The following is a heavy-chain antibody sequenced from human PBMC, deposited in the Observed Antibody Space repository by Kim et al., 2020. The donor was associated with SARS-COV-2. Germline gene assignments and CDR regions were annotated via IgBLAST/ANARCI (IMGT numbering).Heavy chain of an antibody. D-gene: IGHD6-13*01. J-gene: IGHJ5*02. CDR3: AKERSKIAAAENWFDP. Sequence: SGKGRFTIYRDNSKNTLYLKMNRLRAEDTAVYYCAKERSKIAAAENWFDPWGQGTLVTVSS. V-gene: IGHV3-23*01.